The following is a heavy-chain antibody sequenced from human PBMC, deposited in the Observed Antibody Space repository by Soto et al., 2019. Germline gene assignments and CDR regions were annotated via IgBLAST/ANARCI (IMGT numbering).Heavy chain of an antibody. J-gene: IGHJ6*02. CDR2: IYYSGST. D-gene: IGHD2-15*01. CDR1: GGSLSGYF. CDR3: ARHLTYCSAGSCYSDFPYYGMDV. V-gene: IGHV4-59*08. Sequence: PSETMSLTCDGEGGSLSGYFCSWIRQHPGKGLEWIGYIYYSGSTSYNPSLKSRVTISVDTSKNQFSLKLSSVTAADTAVYYCARHLTYCSAGSCYSDFPYYGMDVWGQGTTVTVSS.